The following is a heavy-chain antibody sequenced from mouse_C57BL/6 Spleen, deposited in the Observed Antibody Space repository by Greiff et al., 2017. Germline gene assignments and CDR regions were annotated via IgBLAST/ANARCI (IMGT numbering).Heavy chain of an antibody. Sequence: QVQLQQPGAELVMPGASVKLSCKASGYTFTSYWMHWVKQRPGQGLEWIGEIDPSDSYTNYNQKVKGKSTLTVDKSSSTAYMQLSSLTSEDSAVYYWARIYGSSHYFDYWGQGTTLTVSS. D-gene: IGHD1-1*01. CDR3: ARIYGSSHYFDY. CDR2: IDPSDSYT. V-gene: IGHV1-69*01. CDR1: GYTFTSYW. J-gene: IGHJ2*01.